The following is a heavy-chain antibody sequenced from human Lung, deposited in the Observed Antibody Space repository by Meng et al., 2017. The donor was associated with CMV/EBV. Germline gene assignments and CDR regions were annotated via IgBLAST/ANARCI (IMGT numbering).Heavy chain of an antibody. CDR2: ISYDGSNK. CDR1: GFTFSSYA. CDR3: AHLFHFWGGFYTRDDAFDI. V-gene: IGHV3-30-3*01. J-gene: IGHJ3*02. D-gene: IGHD3-3*02. Sequence: GESLKISCAASGFTFSSYAMHWVRQAPGKGLEWVAVISYDGSNKYYADSVKGRFTISRDNSKNTLYLQMNSLRAEDTAVYYCAHLFHFWGGFYTRDDAFDIXGQGXMVTVSS.